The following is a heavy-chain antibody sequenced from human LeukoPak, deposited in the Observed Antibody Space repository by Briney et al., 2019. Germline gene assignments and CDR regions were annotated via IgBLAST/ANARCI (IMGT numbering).Heavy chain of an antibody. CDR3: ARARYCSSTSCPSPYYYYYMDV. J-gene: IGHJ6*03. D-gene: IGHD2-2*01. V-gene: IGHV5-51*01. Sequence: GESLKISCKGSGYSFTNYWIGWVRQMPGKGLEWIGIIYPGDSDTRYSPSFQGQVTISADKSISTAYLQWRSLKASDTAMYYCARARYCSSTSCPSPYYYYYMDVWGKGTTVTVSS. CDR1: GYSFTNYW. CDR2: IYPGDSDT.